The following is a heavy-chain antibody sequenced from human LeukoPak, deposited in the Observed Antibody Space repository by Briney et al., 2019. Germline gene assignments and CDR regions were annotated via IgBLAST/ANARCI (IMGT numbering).Heavy chain of an antibody. Sequence: GGSLRLSCAASGFTFSSYGMHWVRQAPGRGLEWVANIKPDGSEKHYVDSVKGRFTISRDDAKNSLFLQMNSLRAEDTAVYYCGRGEGFLVDHWGQGTLVTVST. CDR3: GRGEGFLVDH. V-gene: IGHV3-7*01. D-gene: IGHD3-3*01. CDR1: GFTFSSYG. CDR2: IKPDGSEK. J-gene: IGHJ4*02.